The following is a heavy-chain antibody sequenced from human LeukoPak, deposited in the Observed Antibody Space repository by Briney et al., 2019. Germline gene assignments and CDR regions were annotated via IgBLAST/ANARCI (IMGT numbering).Heavy chain of an antibody. J-gene: IGHJ4*02. D-gene: IGHD3-10*01. V-gene: IGHV3-13*01. CDR1: GFTFSSYD. CDR2: IGTAGDT. Sequence: GGSLRLSCAASGFTFSSYDMHWVRQATGKGLEWVSAIGTAGDTYYPGSVKGRFTISRENAKNSLYLQMNSLRAGDTAVYYCARALRGGAYGSGSYFGYWGQGTLVTVSS. CDR3: ARALRGGAYGSGSYFGY.